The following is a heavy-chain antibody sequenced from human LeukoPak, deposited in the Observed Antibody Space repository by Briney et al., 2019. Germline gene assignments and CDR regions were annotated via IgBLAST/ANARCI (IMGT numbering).Heavy chain of an antibody. CDR3: ARENFYYSFGY. CDR1: GYTFTGYY. V-gene: IGHV1-2*06. Sequence: ASVKVSCKASGYTFTGYYIHWVRQAPGQGLEWMGRINPNSGGTNYEQKFQGRVTMTRDTVISTAYMELSRLRSDDTAVYYCARENFYYSFGYWGQGTLVTVSS. D-gene: IGHD4-11*01. J-gene: IGHJ4*02. CDR2: INPNSGGT.